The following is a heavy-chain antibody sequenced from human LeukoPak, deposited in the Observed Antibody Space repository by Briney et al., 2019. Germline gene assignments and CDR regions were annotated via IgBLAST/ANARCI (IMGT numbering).Heavy chain of an antibody. J-gene: IGHJ4*02. D-gene: IGHD3-16*01. Sequence: GGSLRLSCAASGFTFSDYNMRWIRQAPGKGLEWASSISRSGSTKYYADSVKGRFTISRDNAKNSLFLQMNSLRAEDTAVYYCARGIRYLYSYAYYDYWGQGTLVTVSS. CDR3: ARGIRYLYSYAYYDY. CDR1: GFTFSDYN. CDR2: ISRSGSTK. V-gene: IGHV3-11*04.